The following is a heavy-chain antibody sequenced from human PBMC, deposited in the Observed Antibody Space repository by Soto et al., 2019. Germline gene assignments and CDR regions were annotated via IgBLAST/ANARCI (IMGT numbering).Heavy chain of an antibody. D-gene: IGHD3-10*02. CDR3: ARGSVGVTMFPTFDY. Sequence: QVQLVQSGAAVKKPGATVLVTCRASGYNFTRYGISWVRQAPGQGREWMGWSRAYNGNTNYAQKLQGKVTMTTDTGTITAYMELMSLSADYTDVYYCARGSVGVTMFPTFDYWGQGSLVTVAS. V-gene: IGHV1-18*04. CDR1: GYNFTRYG. J-gene: IGHJ4*02. CDR2: SRAYNGNT.